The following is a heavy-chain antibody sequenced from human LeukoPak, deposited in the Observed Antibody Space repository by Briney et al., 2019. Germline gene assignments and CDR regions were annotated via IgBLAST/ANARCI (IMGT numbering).Heavy chain of an antibody. Sequence: SGTLSLTCAVSGGSISSSNWWSWVRQPPGKGLEWIGEIYHSGSTNYNPSLKSRVTISVDKSKNQFSLKLSSVTAADTAVYYCARVGHYYYYYMDVWGKGTTVTVSS. CDR3: ARVGHYYYYYMDV. CDR1: GGSISSSNW. J-gene: IGHJ6*03. CDR2: IYHSGST. V-gene: IGHV4-4*02.